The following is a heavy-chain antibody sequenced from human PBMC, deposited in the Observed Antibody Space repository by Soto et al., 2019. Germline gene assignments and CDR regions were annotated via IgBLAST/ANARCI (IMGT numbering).Heavy chain of an antibody. CDR2: ISAYNGNT. D-gene: IGHD3-22*01. CDR3: ARDLYYYDSSGYTAFDI. Sequence: ASVKVSCKASGYTFTSYGISWVRQAPGQGLEWMGWISAYNGNTNCAQKLQGRVTMTTDTSTSTAYMELRSLRSDDTAVYYCARDLYYYDSSGYTAFDIWGQGTMVTVSS. V-gene: IGHV1-18*01. J-gene: IGHJ3*02. CDR1: GYTFTSYG.